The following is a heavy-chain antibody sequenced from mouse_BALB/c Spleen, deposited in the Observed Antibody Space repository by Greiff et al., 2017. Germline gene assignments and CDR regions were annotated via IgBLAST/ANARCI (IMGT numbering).Heavy chain of an antibody. CDR3: ARKNYRYDGFAY. V-gene: IGHV2-9*02. J-gene: IGHJ3*01. CDR1: GFSLTSYG. D-gene: IGHD2-14*01. Sequence: VQLQQSGPGLVAPSQSLSITCTVSGFSLTSYGVHWVRQPPGKGLEWLGVIWAGGSTNYNSALMSRLSISKDNSKSQVFLKMYSLQTDDTAMYYCARKNYRYDGFAYWGQGTLVTVSA. CDR2: IWAGGST.